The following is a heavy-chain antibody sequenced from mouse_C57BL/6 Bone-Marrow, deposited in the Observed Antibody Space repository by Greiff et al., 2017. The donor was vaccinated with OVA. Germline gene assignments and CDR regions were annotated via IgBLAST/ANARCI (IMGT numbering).Heavy chain of an antibody. Sequence: QVQLQQPGAELVRPGSSVKLSCKASGYTFTSYWMDWVKQRPGQGLEWIGNIYPSDSETHYTQKFKDKATLTVDKSSSTAYMQLSSLTSEDSAVYYRARGILRSYYFDYWGQGTTLTVSS. CDR2: IYPSDSET. D-gene: IGHD1-1*01. CDR3: ARGILRSYYFDY. CDR1: GYTFTSYW. J-gene: IGHJ2*01. V-gene: IGHV1-61*01.